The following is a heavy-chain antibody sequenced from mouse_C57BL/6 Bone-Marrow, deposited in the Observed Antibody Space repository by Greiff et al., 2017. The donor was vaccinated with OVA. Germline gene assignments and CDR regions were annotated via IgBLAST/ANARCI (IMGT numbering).Heavy chain of an antibody. V-gene: IGHV8-12*01. J-gene: IGHJ2*01. CDR2: IYWADDK. CDR3: ARRGDYVRGAFDY. Sequence: QVTLKESGPGILQSSQTLRLTCSFSGFSLSTSGMGVSWIRQPSGKGLEWLAHIYWADDKRYNPSLKSRLTISKDTSRNQVFLKITSVDTADTATYYCARRGDYVRGAFDYWGQGTTLTVSS. CDR1: GFSLSTSGMG. D-gene: IGHD2-4*01.